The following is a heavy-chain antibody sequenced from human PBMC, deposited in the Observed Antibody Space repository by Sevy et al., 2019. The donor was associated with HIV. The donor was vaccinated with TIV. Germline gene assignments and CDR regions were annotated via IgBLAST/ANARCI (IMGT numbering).Heavy chain of an antibody. CDR3: AKVPLGYCSGGSCYSDY. CDR2: ISYDGSNK. CDR1: GFTFSSYG. Sequence: GGSLRLSCAASGFTFSSYGMHWVRQAPGKGLEWVAVISYDGSNKYYADSVKGRFTISRDNSKNTLYLQMNSLRAEDTVVYYCAKVPLGYCSGGSCYSDYWGQGTLVTVSS. V-gene: IGHV3-30*18. D-gene: IGHD2-15*01. J-gene: IGHJ4*02.